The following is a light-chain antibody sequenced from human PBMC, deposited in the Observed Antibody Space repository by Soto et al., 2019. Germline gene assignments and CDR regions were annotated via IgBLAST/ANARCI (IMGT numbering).Light chain of an antibody. J-gene: IGLJ7*01. CDR1: SGHSSYA. CDR3: QTWGTGVAV. Sequence: QPVLTQSPSASASLGASVKLTCTLSSGHSSYAIAWHQQEPEKGPRYLMKLNSDGSHSKGDGIPDRFSGSSSGAERYLTISSLQSEDEADYYCQTWGTGVAVFGGGTQLTDL. CDR2: LNSDGSH. V-gene: IGLV4-69*02.